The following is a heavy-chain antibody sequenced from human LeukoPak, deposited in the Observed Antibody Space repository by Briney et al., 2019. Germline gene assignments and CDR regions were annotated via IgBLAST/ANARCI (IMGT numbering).Heavy chain of an antibody. CDR2: IIAYNGDT. CDR3: ARDPSNTSGRYAYFDY. Sequence: ASVKVSFKASVFTFNRYGISWVRQAPGQGLEWMGWIIAYNGDTNYAQKFQGRVTITTDTSTSTAYMELRSLISDDTAVYYCARDPSNTSGRYAYFDYWGQGTLVTVSS. V-gene: IGHV1-18*01. J-gene: IGHJ4*02. D-gene: IGHD6-19*01. CDR1: VFTFNRYG.